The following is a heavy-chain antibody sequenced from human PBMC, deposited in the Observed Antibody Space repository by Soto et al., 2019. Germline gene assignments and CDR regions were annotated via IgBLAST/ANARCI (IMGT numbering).Heavy chain of an antibody. D-gene: IGHD6-19*01. J-gene: IGHJ4*02. CDR2: TYYRSKWYN. Sequence: TLSLTCVISGDSVSSNSATWNWIRQSPSRGLEWLGRTYYRSKWYNDYAVSVKSRITINPDTSKKQFSLQLNSVTPEDTAVYYCARQQWMVLGHFDYWGQGTLVTVSS. CDR1: GDSVSSNSAT. V-gene: IGHV6-1*01. CDR3: ARQQWMVLGHFDY.